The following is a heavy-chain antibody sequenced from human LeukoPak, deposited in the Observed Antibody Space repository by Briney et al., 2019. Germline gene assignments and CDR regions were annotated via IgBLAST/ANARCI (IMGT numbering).Heavy chain of an antibody. D-gene: IGHD3-9*01. CDR3: ARESGRGGYDIGL. CDR1: GFTFSSYA. J-gene: IGHJ5*02. V-gene: IGHV3-30-3*01. CDR2: ITYDGSNQ. Sequence: PGRSLRLSCAASGFTFSSYAMHWVRQAPGKGLEWVAVITYDGSNQYYADSVKGRFTISRDNSKNTLYVQMNSLRVEDTAAYFCARESGRGGYDIGLWGQGTLVTVSS.